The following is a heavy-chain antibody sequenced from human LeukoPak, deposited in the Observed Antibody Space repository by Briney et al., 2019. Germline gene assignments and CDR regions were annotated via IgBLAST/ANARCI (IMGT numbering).Heavy chain of an antibody. J-gene: IGHJ5*02. CDR2: INHSEST. V-gene: IGHV4-34*01. CDR1: GGSFSGYY. CDR3: ARVGDIVVVPAAPYWFDP. Sequence: SETLSLTCAVYGGSFSGYYWSWIRQPPGKGLEWIGEINHSESTNYNPSLKSRVTISVDTSKNQFSLKLSSVTAADTAVYYCARVGDIVVVPAAPYWFDPWGQGTLVTVSS. D-gene: IGHD2-2*01.